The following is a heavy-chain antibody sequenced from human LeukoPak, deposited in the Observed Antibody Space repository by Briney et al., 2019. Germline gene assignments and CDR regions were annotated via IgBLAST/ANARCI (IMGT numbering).Heavy chain of an antibody. CDR1: GFTFSSYA. CDR3: AKEVYCGRDCYNPGYGVDV. V-gene: IGHV3-23*01. CDR2: ISGSGGRT. J-gene: IGHJ6*02. Sequence: GGSLRLSCAASGFTFSSYAMSWVRQAPGKGLEWVSAISGSGGRTYYADSVKGRFTISRDNSKNTLYLQMNSLRDEDTAIYYCAKEVYCGRDCYNPGYGVDVWGQGTTVTVSS. D-gene: IGHD2-21*02.